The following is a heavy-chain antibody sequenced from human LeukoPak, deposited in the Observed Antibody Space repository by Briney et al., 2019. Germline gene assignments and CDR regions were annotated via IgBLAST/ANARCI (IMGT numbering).Heavy chain of an antibody. J-gene: IGHJ4*02. CDR2: ISYDGSNK. D-gene: IGHD1-26*01. CDR1: GFTFSSYA. V-gene: IGHV3-30-3*01. Sequence: GGSLRLSCAASGFTFSSYAMHWVRQAPGNGLEWVAVISYDGSNKYYAHSVKGRFTISRDNSKNTLYLQMNSLRAEDTAVYSCARGGLWEVYSTTAIDYWGQGTLVTVSS. CDR3: ARGGLWEVYSTTAIDY.